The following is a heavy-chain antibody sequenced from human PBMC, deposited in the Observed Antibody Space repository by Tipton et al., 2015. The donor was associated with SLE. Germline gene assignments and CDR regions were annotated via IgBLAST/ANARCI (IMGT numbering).Heavy chain of an antibody. J-gene: IGHJ4*02. CDR1: GGSFSGYY. CDR3: ARGRWELLQDY. D-gene: IGHD1-26*01. CDR2: INHSGST. Sequence: TLSLTCAVYGGSFSGYYWSWIRQPPGKGLEWIGEINHSGSTNYNPSLKSRVTISVDTSKNQFPLKLSSVTAADTAVYYCARGRWELLQDYWGQGTLVTVSS. V-gene: IGHV4-34*01.